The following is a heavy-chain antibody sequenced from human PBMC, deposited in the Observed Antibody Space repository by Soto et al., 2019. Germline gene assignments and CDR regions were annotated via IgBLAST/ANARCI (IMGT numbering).Heavy chain of an antibody. CDR3: ARGTYYDFWSGYYFPFDP. V-gene: IGHV1-18*01. CDR2: ISAYNGNT. CDR1: GGTFSSYA. D-gene: IGHD3-3*01. Sequence: VSVKVSCKASGGTFSSYAISWVRQAPGQGLEWMGWISAYNGNTNYAQKLQGRVTMTTDTSTSTAYMELRSLRSDDTAVYYCARGTYYDFWSGYYFPFDPWGQGTLVTVSS. J-gene: IGHJ5*02.